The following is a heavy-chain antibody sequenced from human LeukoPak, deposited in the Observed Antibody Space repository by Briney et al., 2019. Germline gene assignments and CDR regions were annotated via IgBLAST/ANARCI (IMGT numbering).Heavy chain of an antibody. V-gene: IGHV4-34*01. J-gene: IGHJ3*02. CDR3: ARGGPSRWLQFLKPPKFDI. Sequence: KPSETLSLTCAVSGGSFSGYYWSWIRQPPGKGLEWIGEINHGGSTNYNPSLKSRVTISVDTSKNQFSLKLSSVTAADTAVYYCARGGPSRWLQFLKPPKFDIWGQGTMVTVSS. D-gene: IGHD5-24*01. CDR2: INHGGST. CDR1: GGSFSGYY.